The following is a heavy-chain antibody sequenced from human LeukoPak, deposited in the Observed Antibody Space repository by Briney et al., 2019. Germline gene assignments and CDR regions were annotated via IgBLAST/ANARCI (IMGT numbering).Heavy chain of an antibody. Sequence: SGTLSLTCTVSGGSISSGGYYWSWIRQHPGKGLEWVGSIYYSGSTYYNPSLKSRVTISVDTSKTQFSLKLTSVTAADTAVYYCASGLVRGVIRFDPWGQGTLVTVSS. CDR3: ASGLVRGVIRFDP. CDR1: GGSISSGGYY. V-gene: IGHV4-31*03. J-gene: IGHJ5*02. CDR2: IYYSGST. D-gene: IGHD3-10*01.